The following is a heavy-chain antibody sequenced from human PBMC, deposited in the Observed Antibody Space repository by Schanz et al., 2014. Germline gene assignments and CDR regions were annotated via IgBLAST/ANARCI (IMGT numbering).Heavy chain of an antibody. J-gene: IGHJ5*02. Sequence: QVQLQESGPGLVKPSQTLSLTCIVSGGSISSGTYYWSWLRQPAGKGLEWIGRIYTSGSTNYNPSRKSRVTISLYTSKNQFSLKLSSVTAADTAVYYCAREPLSGYNWFDPWGQGSLVTVSS. D-gene: IGHD6-25*01. CDR1: GGSISSGTYY. CDR3: AREPLSGYNWFDP. CDR2: IYTSGST. V-gene: IGHV4-61*02.